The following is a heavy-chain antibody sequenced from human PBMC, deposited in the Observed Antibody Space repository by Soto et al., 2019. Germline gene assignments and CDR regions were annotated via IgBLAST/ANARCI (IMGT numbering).Heavy chain of an antibody. V-gene: IGHV1-69*01. CDR2: VSPIFRTT. CDR1: GGSFSSPT. J-gene: IGHJ2*01. D-gene: IGHD1-26*01. CDR3: AGGGSSGGWYFDL. Sequence: QVQLVQSGAEVKKPGSSVKVSCKASGGSFSSPTISWVRQAPVQGLEWMGGVSPIFRTTNYAQKFQGRVTITADASSGTAYMELSSLKSEDTAVYYCAGGGSSGGWYFDLWGRGTLVTVSS.